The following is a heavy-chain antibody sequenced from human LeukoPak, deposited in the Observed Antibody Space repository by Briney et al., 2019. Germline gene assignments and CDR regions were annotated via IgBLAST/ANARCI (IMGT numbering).Heavy chain of an antibody. CDR1: GGSISSYY. J-gene: IGHJ3*02. D-gene: IGHD2-15*01. Sequence: SETLSLTCTVSGGSISSYYWSWIRQPPGKGLEWIGYIYYSGSTNYNPSLKSRVTISVDTSKNQFSLKLSSVTAADTAVYYCARLIAAYDAFDIWGQGTMVTVSS. V-gene: IGHV4-59*08. CDR3: ARLIAAYDAFDI. CDR2: IYYSGST.